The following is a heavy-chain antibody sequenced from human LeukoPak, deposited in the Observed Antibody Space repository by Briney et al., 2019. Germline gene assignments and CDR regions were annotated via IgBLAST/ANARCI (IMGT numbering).Heavy chain of an antibody. CDR3: ARAEGSSYHFDY. CDR2: IWYDGSNK. CDR1: GFTCSSYG. Sequence: PGRSLRLSCAASGFTCSSYGMHWVRQAPGKGLEWVAVIWYDGSNKYYADSVKGRFTISRDNSKNTLYLQMNSLRAEDTAVHYCARAEGSSYHFDYWGQGTLVTVSS. D-gene: IGHD6-6*01. J-gene: IGHJ4*02. V-gene: IGHV3-33*01.